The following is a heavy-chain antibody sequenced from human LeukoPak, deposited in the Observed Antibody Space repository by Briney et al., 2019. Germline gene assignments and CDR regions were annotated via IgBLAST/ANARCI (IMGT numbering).Heavy chain of an antibody. Sequence: SETLSLTCTVSGGSISSCYWSWIRQPPGKGLEWIGYFHYSGSTNYNPSLKSRVTISVDTSKNQFSLKLSSVTAADTALYYCARHGPLYDIWSAQFYFDYWGQGTLVAVSS. V-gene: IGHV4-59*08. CDR3: ARHGPLYDIWSAQFYFDY. CDR1: GGSISSCY. CDR2: FHYSGST. D-gene: IGHD3-3*01. J-gene: IGHJ4*02.